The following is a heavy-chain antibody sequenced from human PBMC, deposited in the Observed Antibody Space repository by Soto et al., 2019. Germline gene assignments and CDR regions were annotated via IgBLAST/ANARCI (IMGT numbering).Heavy chain of an antibody. J-gene: IGHJ4*02. CDR1: GFTFSSYA. CDR2: ISYDGSNK. Sequence: QVQLVESGGGVVQPGRSLRLSCAASGFTFSSYAMHWVRQAPGKGLEWVAVISYDGSNKYYADSVKGRFTISRDNSKNTLYLQMNCLRAEDTAVYYCARGHTAMATPFDYWGQGTLVTVSS. V-gene: IGHV3-30-3*01. D-gene: IGHD5-18*01. CDR3: ARGHTAMATPFDY.